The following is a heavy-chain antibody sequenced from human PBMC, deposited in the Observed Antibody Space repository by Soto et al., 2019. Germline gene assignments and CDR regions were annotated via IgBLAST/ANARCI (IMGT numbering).Heavy chain of an antibody. D-gene: IGHD3-3*01. V-gene: IGHV3-15*01. Sequence: EVQLVESGGGLVKPGGSLRLSCAASGFTFSNAWMSWVRQAPGKGLEWVGRIKSKTDGGTTDYAAPVKGRFTISRDDSKNTLYLQMNSLKTEDTDVYYCTTDTYYDVLDYYYYMDVWGKGTTVTVSS. J-gene: IGHJ6*03. CDR3: TTDTYYDVLDYYYYMDV. CDR2: IKSKTDGGTT. CDR1: GFTFSNAW.